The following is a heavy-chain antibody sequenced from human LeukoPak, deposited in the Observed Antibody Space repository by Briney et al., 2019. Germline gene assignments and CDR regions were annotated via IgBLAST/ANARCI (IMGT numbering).Heavy chain of an antibody. CDR1: QYTFTNFW. J-gene: IGHJ4*02. CDR3: ARSTYGDYDS. D-gene: IGHD4-17*01. Sequence: GESLKISCKGSQYTFTNFWIGWVRQMPGKGLEWMGIIYPGDSDTRYSPSFQGQVTTSADKSISTAYLQWSSLRASDTAMYYCARSTYGDYDSWGQGTLVTVSS. V-gene: IGHV5-51*01. CDR2: IYPGDSDT.